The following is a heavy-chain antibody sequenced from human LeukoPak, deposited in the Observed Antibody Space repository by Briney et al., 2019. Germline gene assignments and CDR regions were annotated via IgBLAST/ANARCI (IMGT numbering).Heavy chain of an antibody. Sequence: SETLSLTCAAYGGSFSGYYWSWIRQPPGKGLQWIGEINHSGSTNYNPSLKSRVTISVETSKNQFSLKLSSVTAADTAVYYCARGRIYGSGSYYKFWGQGTLVTVSS. CDR2: INHSGST. D-gene: IGHD3-10*01. V-gene: IGHV4-34*01. CDR3: ARGRIYGSGSYYKF. CDR1: GGSFSGYY. J-gene: IGHJ4*02.